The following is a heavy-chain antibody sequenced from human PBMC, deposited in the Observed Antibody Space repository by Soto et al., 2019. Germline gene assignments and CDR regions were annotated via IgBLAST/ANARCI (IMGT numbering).Heavy chain of an antibody. CDR2: ISSSSSSI. D-gene: IGHD6-19*01. J-gene: IGHJ6*02. V-gene: IGHV3-48*01. CDR1: GVTFSSYS. CDR3: ARELGFDAVARMDV. Sequence: EVQLVESGGGLVQPGGSLRLSCTASGVTFSSYSMVWVRQAPGKGLEWVSYISSSSSSIYYADSVKGRFSTSRDNAKNSTSLQMNSLRVEDTGVDYCARELGFDAVARMDVWGQGTTVTVSS.